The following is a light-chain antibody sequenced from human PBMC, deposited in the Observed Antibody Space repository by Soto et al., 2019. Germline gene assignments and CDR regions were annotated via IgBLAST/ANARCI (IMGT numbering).Light chain of an antibody. CDR3: AAWDGSLNNVL. CDR2: SNN. CDR1: SSHIGSNT. V-gene: IGLV1-44*01. J-gene: IGLJ2*01. Sequence: QSVVTPPPPVSSAPGQKVTISCSGSSSHIGSNTVNWYQQLPGTAPKLLIYSNNQRPSGVPDRFSGSKSGTSASLAISGLQSEDEAEYYCAAWDGSLNNVLFGGGTKVTVL.